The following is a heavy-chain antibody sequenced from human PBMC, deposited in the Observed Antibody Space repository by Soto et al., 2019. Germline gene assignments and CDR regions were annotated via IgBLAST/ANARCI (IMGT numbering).Heavy chain of an antibody. CDR2: ISAYNGNT. Sequence: GASVKVPCKASGYTFTSYGISWVRQAPGQGLEWMGWISAYNGNTNYAQKLQGRVTMTTDTSTSTAYMELRSLRSDDTAVYYCARGTVLRFLEWLAEGGWFDPWGQGTLVTVSS. V-gene: IGHV1-18*01. D-gene: IGHD3-3*01. CDR3: ARGTVLRFLEWLAEGGWFDP. CDR1: GYTFTSYG. J-gene: IGHJ5*02.